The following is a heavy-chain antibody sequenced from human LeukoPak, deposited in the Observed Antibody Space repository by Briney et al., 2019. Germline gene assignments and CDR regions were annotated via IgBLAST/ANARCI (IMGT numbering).Heavy chain of an antibody. J-gene: IGHJ4*02. Sequence: PGGSLRPSCAASGFSFSTYAMSWFRQSAGKGLKWVSGVSASGGNIYYADSVRGRFTISRDNSKNTLYLLKSSLTAEDTAVYYCAKDSQQSNNAYYYFDSWGQGTRVTVSS. CDR2: VSASGGNI. D-gene: IGHD6-13*01. CDR1: GFSFSTYA. V-gene: IGHV3-23*01. CDR3: AKDSQQSNNAYYYFDS.